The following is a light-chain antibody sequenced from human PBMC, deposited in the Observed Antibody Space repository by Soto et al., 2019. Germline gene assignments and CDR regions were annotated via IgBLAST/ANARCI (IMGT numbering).Light chain of an antibody. CDR1: SSNIGGNS. J-gene: IGLJ1*01. V-gene: IGLV1-44*01. CDR3: AAWDDSLDGYV. Sequence: QSVLAQPPSASGTPGQRVTISCSGSSSNIGGNSVNWYQQLPGTAPKLLIYSKNQRPSGVPDRFSGSKSGTSASLAISGLQSDDEADYFCAAWDDSLDGYVFGTGTKAPS. CDR2: SKN.